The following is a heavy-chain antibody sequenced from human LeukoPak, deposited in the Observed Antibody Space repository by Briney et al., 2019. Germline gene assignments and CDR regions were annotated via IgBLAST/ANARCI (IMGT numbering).Heavy chain of an antibody. CDR2: ISGSGGGT. V-gene: IGHV3-23*01. D-gene: IGHD3-10*01. CDR3: AKDRLTVVRGVIIRPIV. Sequence: GGSLRLSCAASGFTFSSYAMSWVRQAPGKGLEWVSAISGSGGGTYYADSVKGRFTISRDNSKNTLYLQLNSLRAEDTAVYYCAKDRLTVVRGVIIRPIVWGQGTLVTVS. J-gene: IGHJ4*02. CDR1: GFTFSSYA.